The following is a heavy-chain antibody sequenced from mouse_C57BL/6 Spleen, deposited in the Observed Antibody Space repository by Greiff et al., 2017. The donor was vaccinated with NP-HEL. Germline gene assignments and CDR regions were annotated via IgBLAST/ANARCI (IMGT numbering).Heavy chain of an antibody. V-gene: IGHV1-64*01. CDR3: ARFDDYDGFAMDY. D-gene: IGHD2-4*01. Sequence: QVQLQQPGAELVKPGASVKLSCKASGYTFTSYWMHWVKQRPGQGLEWIGMIHPNSGTTNYNEKFKSKTTLTVDKSSNTAYMQLSSLTSEDSAVYYCARFDDYDGFAMDYWGQGTSVTVSS. CDR2: IHPNSGTT. J-gene: IGHJ4*01. CDR1: GYTFTSYW.